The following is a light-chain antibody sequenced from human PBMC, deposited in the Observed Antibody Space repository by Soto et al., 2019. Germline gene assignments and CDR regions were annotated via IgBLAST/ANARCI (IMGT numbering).Light chain of an antibody. CDR3: QQYNNWPPLT. CDR2: GAS. V-gene: IGKV3-15*01. J-gene: IGKJ1*01. Sequence: EIVVTQSPATLSVSPGERATLSCRASQSVSSNLAWYQQKPGQAPRLLIYGASTRATSIPARFSGSGSGTEFTPTISSLQSEDFAVYYCQQYNNWPPLTFGQGTKVEIK. CDR1: QSVSSN.